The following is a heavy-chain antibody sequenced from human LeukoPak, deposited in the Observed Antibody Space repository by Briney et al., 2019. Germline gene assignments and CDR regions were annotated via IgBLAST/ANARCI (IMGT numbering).Heavy chain of an antibody. CDR1: GGSFSGYY. J-gene: IGHJ4*02. CDR3: ARGTLVGATPFDY. V-gene: IGHV4-34*01. Sequence: PSETLSLTCAVYGGSFSGYYWSWIRQPPGKGLEWIGEINHSGSTNYNPSLKSRVTISVDTSKNQFPLKLSSVTAADTAVYYCARGTLVGATPFDYWGQGTLVTVSS. D-gene: IGHD1-26*01. CDR2: INHSGST.